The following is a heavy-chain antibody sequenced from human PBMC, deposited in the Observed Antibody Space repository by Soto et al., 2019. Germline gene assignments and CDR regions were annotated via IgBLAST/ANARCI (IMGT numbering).Heavy chain of an antibody. Sequence: EVRLMESGGGFLQPGGSQRLSCVASGFTFNSYAMSWVRQTPEKGLEWVSAISGSGWQTYYAQSVQGRFIISRDNSKTTVYLHMNRLRAEDSGIYYCAKGRYFDASGGCANFWGRGTLVTVSS. CDR2: ISGSGWQT. J-gene: IGHJ2*01. CDR1: GFTFNSYA. D-gene: IGHD3-9*01. V-gene: IGHV3-23*01. CDR3: AKGRYFDASGGCANF.